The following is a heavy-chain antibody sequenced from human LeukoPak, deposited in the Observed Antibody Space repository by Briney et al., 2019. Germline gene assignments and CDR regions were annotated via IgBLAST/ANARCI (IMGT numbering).Heavy chain of an antibody. Sequence: PGGSLRLSCSGSGFTFSSYAMHWVRQAPGIGLKYVSAISSNGGSAYYADSVKGRFTISRDNSKNTLYLHMSSLRAEDTAVYYCVKTRDMVRGVIIRGGFDYWGQGTLVTVSS. CDR1: GFTFSSYA. CDR2: ISSNGGSA. CDR3: VKTRDMVRGVIIRGGFDY. J-gene: IGHJ4*02. D-gene: IGHD3-10*01. V-gene: IGHV3-64D*06.